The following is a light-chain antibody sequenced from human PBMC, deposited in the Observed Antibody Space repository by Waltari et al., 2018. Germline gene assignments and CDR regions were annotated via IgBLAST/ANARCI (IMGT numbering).Light chain of an antibody. CDR3: MIWHSSAWV. CDR2: YKSDSDK. Sequence: QAVLTQPSSLSASPGASASLPCPFRGGITVGTYRIYWSQPKPGRPPQYLPRYKSDSDKQQGSGVPSRFSGSKDASANAGIFLISGLQSEDEAYYYCMIWHSSAWVFGGGTKLTVL. V-gene: IGLV5-45*02. CDR1: GGITVGTYR. J-gene: IGLJ3*02.